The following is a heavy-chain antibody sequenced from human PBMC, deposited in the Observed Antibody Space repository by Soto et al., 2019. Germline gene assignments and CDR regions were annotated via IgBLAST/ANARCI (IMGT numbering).Heavy chain of an antibody. CDR2: ISGSGGST. J-gene: IGHJ3*02. V-gene: IGHV3-23*01. CDR1: GFTFSSYA. Sequence: GGSLRLSCAASGFTFSSYAMSWVRQAPGKGLEWVSAISGSGGSTYYADSVKGRFTISRDNSKNTLYLQMNSLRAEDTAVYYCAKLITMVRGVTGTVNDAFDIWGQGTMVTVSS. D-gene: IGHD3-10*01. CDR3: AKLITMVRGVTGTVNDAFDI.